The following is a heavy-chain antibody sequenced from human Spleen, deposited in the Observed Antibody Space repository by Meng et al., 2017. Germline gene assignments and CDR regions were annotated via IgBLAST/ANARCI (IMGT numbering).Heavy chain of an antibody. D-gene: IGHD3-10*01. CDR2: ISWNSGST. V-gene: IGHV3-9*01. CDR3: GRDRYGSGSYFWYFDL. J-gene: IGHJ2*01. CDR1: GFTFDDYA. Sequence: SLKISCAASGFTFDDYAMHWVRQAPGKGLEWVSGISWNSGSTGYADSVKGRFTISRDNAKDSLYLQMNSLRAEDTALYYCGRDRYGSGSYFWYFDLWGRGTLVTVSS.